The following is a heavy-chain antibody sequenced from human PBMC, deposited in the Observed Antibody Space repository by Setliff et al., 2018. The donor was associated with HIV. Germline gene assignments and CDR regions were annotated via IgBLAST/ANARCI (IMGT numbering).Heavy chain of an antibody. D-gene: IGHD2-15*01. CDR1: GFTLSTYW. Sequence: PGGSLRLSCAASGFTLSTYWLSWVRQAPGKGLEWVGLVRTQPYGVTTEYAASVKGRFTISRDDSLGIAYLQLNSLKSEDTAIYYCTRTPGAWQNYFDYWGQGTPVTVSS. V-gene: IGHV3-49*04. CDR3: TRTPGAWQNYFDY. CDR2: VRTQPYGVTT. J-gene: IGHJ4*02.